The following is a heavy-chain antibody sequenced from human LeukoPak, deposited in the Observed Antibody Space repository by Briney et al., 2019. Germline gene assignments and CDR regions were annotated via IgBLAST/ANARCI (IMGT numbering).Heavy chain of an antibody. V-gene: IGHV3-9*01. Sequence: GGSLRLSCAASGFTFDDYAMHWVRQAPGKGLEGVSGISWNSGSIGYADSVKGRFTISRDNAKNSLYLQMNSLRAEDTALYYCAKDTHKHCSGGSCYSEFDYWGQGTLVTVSS. J-gene: IGHJ4*02. CDR3: AKDTHKHCSGGSCYSEFDY. D-gene: IGHD2-15*01. CDR2: ISWNSGSI. CDR1: GFTFDDYA.